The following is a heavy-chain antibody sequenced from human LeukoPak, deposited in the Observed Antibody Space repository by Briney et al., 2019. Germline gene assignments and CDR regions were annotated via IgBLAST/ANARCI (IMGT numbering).Heavy chain of an antibody. J-gene: IGHJ6*03. CDR1: GGSISSYY. CDR2: THYSGST. CDR3: ARTTEGYCRGRSCYSYYYYMDV. Sequence: PSETLSLTCTVSGGSISSYYWSWIRQPPGKGLGWFGYTHYSGSTNYNPSLKSRVTISVDTSKNQFSLKLSSVTAADTAVYYCARTTEGYCRGRSCYSYYYYMDVWGKGTTVTVSS. V-gene: IGHV4-59*01. D-gene: IGHD2-15*01.